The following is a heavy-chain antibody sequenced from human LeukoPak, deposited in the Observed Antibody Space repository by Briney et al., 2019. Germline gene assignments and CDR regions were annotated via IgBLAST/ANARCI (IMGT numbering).Heavy chain of an antibody. CDR2: IYYSGST. V-gene: IGHV4-30-4*01. D-gene: IGHD2-21*01. CDR1: GGSISSGDYY. CDR3: ARHIKRVNYFDY. J-gene: IGHJ4*02. Sequence: SETLSLTCTVSGGSISSGDYYWSWIRQPPGKGLEWIGYIYYSGSTYYNPSLKSRVTISVDTSKNQFSLKLSSVTAADTAVYYCARHIKRVNYFDYWGQGTLVTVSS.